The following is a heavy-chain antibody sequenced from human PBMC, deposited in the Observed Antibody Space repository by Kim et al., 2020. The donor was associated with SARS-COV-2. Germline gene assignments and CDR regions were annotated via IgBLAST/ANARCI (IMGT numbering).Heavy chain of an antibody. CDR2: IRGGGANP. CDR3: AKCQYSYGSDAFDI. J-gene: IGHJ3*02. D-gene: IGHD5-18*01. Sequence: GGSLRLSCAASGFTFSNYAMNWVRQAPGKGLEWVSGIRGGGANPKYADSVKGRFTISRDNSKNTLYLQMNSLRGDDTALYYCAKCQYSYGSDAFDIWGQRTLDSVSS. CDR1: GFTFSNYA. V-gene: IGHV3-23*01.